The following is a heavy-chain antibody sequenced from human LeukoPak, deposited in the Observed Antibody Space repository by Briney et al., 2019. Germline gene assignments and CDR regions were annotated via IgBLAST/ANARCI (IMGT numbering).Heavy chain of an antibody. D-gene: IGHD3-10*01. CDR2: IRYDGSNK. CDR3: ARAGIEYGSGIFDY. CDR1: GFTFSSYG. J-gene: IGHJ4*02. Sequence: PGGSLRLSCGASGFTFSSYGMHWVRQAPGKGLEWVAFIRYDGSNKYYAASVKGRFTIPRDNSKNTLYLQMNSLRAEDTAVYYCARAGIEYGSGIFDYWGQGTLVTVSS. V-gene: IGHV3-30*02.